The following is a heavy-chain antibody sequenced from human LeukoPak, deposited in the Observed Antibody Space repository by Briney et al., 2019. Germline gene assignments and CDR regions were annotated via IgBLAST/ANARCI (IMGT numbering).Heavy chain of an antibody. D-gene: IGHD6-13*01. CDR3: ARDHVGIAAGGYYYYYMDV. CDR2: SIPIFGTA. J-gene: IGHJ6*03. CDR1: GGTFSSYA. Sequence: SVKVSCKASGGTFSSYAISWVRQAPGQGLEWMGGSIPIFGTANYAQKFQGRVTITTDESTSTDYMELSSLRSEDTAVYYCARDHVGIAAGGYYYYYMDVWGKGTTVTVSS. V-gene: IGHV1-69*05.